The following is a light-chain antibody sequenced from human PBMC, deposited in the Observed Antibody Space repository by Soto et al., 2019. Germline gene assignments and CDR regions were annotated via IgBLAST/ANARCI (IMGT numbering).Light chain of an antibody. V-gene: IGKV3-20*01. CDR1: QSVSSN. CDR2: GAS. J-gene: IGKJ1*01. CDR3: QQYGSSPS. Sequence: IVLTLSAGTLSLSPGQRATLSCRASQSVSSNLAWYQQKPGQAPRLLIYGASSRATGIPVRFSGSGSGTDFTLTISRLDPEDFAVYYCQQYGSSPSFGQGTKVDIK.